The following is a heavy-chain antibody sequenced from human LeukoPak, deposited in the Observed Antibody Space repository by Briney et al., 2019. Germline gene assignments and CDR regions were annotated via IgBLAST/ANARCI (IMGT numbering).Heavy chain of an antibody. CDR2: IYYSGST. J-gene: IGHJ5*02. Sequence: SETLSLTCTVSGGSLSSSSYYWGWIRQPPGKGLEWIGSIYYSGSTYYNPSLKSRVTISVDTSKNQFSLKLSSVTAADTAVYYCARLGYGSGSRNWFDPWGQGTLVTVSS. V-gene: IGHV4-39*07. CDR3: ARLGYGSGSRNWFDP. CDR1: GGSLSSSSYY. D-gene: IGHD3-10*01.